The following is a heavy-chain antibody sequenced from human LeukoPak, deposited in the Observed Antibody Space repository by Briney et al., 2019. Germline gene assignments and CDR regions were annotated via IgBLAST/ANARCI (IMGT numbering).Heavy chain of an antibody. CDR1: GYTFTSYY. Sequence: GASVKVSCKASGYTFTSYYMHWVRQAPGQGLEWMGIINPGSGSTSYAQKFQGRVTMTRDTSTSIFYMELSSLRSEDTAVYYCARDFPGGNSPNYYYYYMDVWGKGTTVTISS. J-gene: IGHJ6*03. V-gene: IGHV1-46*01. CDR2: INPGSGST. CDR3: ARDFPGGNSPNYYYYYMDV. D-gene: IGHD4-23*01.